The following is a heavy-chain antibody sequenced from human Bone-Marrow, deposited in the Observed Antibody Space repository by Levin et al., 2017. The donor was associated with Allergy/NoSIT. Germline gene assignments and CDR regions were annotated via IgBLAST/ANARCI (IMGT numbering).Heavy chain of an antibody. Sequence: SETLSLTCTVSGGSISSSSYYWGWIRQPPGKGLEWIGSIYYSGSTYYNPSLKSRVTISVDTSKNQFSLKLSSVTAADTAVYYCARPIAAAGTGTFYAFDSWGQGTMVTVSS. CDR3: ARPIAAAGTGTFYAFDS. CDR1: GGSISSSSYY. CDR2: IYYSGST. D-gene: IGHD6-13*01. V-gene: IGHV4-39*01. J-gene: IGHJ3*02.